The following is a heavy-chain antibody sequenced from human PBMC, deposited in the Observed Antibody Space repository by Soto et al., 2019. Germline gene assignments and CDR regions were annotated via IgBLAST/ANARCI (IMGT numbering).Heavy chain of an antibody. D-gene: IGHD3-10*01. V-gene: IGHV3-33*01. CDR1: GFSFNNYG. CDR2: IWYDGSNK. J-gene: IGHJ4*02. CDR3: ARDPSHGSGSYLDY. Sequence: QVQLVEYGGGVVQPGGSLRLSCVASGFSFNNYGMHWVRQAPGKGLEWVAVIWYDGSNKYYADSVKGRFTISRDNSKNTLYLQMSSLRAEDTAVYFCARDPSHGSGSYLDYWGQGALVAVPS.